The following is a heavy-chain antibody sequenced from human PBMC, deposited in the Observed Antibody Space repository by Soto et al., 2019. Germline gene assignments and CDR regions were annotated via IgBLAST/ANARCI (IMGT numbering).Heavy chain of an antibody. CDR3: ARGGTGRFYYYGLDV. Sequence: QVQLVQSGGEVKKPGASVKVSCKASGYTFTKRAISWVRQAPGQGLEGVEWISAYDGKIISVEKFQGRLTMTTDASTTPAYLELRSLTSDDTPVYYCARGGTGRFYYYGLDVWGQGTTVTVSS. J-gene: IGHJ6*02. D-gene: IGHD3-3*01. V-gene: IGHV1-18*01. CDR2: ISAYDGKI. CDR1: GYTFTKRA.